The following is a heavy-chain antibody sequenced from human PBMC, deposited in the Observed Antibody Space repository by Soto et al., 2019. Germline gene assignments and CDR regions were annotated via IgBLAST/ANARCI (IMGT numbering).Heavy chain of an antibody. J-gene: IGHJ4*02. CDR1: GGSISSYY. V-gene: IGHV4-59*01. CDR3: ARGRPWELYDY. D-gene: IGHD1-26*01. CDR2: IYYGGST. Sequence: QVQLQESGPGLVKPSETLSLTCTVSGGSISSYYWSWIRQPPGKGLEWIGYIYYGGSTNYNPSLKSRVTIAVDTSRNHCSVKLNSITAADTAVYYCARGRPWELYDYWGQGTLVTVSS.